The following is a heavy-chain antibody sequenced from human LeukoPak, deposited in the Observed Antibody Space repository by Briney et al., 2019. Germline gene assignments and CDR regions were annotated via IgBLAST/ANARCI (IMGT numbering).Heavy chain of an antibody. CDR2: INGDGTST. D-gene: IGHD5-18*01. Sequence: GGSLRLSCAASGFTFSSQWMHWVRQTPGKGLVWISRINGDGTSTKYADSVKGRFTISRDNAKNTLYLQMNSLRAEDTAVYYCGRSGGYSYGHVDYWGQGSLVTVSS. V-gene: IGHV3-74*01. CDR1: GFTFSSQW. CDR3: GRSGGYSYGHVDY. J-gene: IGHJ4*02.